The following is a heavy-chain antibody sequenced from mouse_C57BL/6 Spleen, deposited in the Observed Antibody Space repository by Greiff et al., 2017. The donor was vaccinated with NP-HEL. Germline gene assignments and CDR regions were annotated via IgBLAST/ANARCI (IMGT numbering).Heavy chain of an antibody. D-gene: IGHD4-1*01. J-gene: IGHJ1*03. CDR3: ARRSLNWDDWYFDD. CDR1: GYTFTSYW. V-gene: IGHV1-59*01. CDR2: IDPSDSYT. Sequence: QVQLQQPGAELVRPGTSVKLSCTASGYTFTSYWMHWVKQRPGQGLEWIGVIDPSDSYTNYNQKFKGKATLTVDTSSSTAYLQLSSLTSEDSAIYYCARRSLNWDDWYFDDWGTGTTVTVAS.